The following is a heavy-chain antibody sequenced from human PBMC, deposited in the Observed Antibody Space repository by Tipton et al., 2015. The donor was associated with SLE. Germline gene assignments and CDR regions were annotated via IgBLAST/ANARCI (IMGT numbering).Heavy chain of an antibody. CDR1: GGSISSYY. V-gene: IGHV4-59*01. CDR3: ARDPLRYFDWLFDGGNAFDI. D-gene: IGHD3-9*01. CDR2: IYYSGST. J-gene: IGHJ3*02. Sequence: TLSLTCTVSGGSISSYYWSWIRQPPGKGLEWIGYIYYSGSTNYNPSLKSRVTISVDTSKNQFSLKLSSVTAADTAVYYCARDPLRYFDWLFDGGNAFDIWGQGTMVTVSS.